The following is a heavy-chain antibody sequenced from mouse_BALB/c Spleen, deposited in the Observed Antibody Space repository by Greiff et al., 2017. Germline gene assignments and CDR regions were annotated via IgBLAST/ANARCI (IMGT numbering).Heavy chain of an antibody. Sequence: VQRVESGAELARPGASVKLSCKASGYTFTDYYINWVKQRTGQGLEWIGEIYPGSGNTYYNEKFKGKATLTADKSSSTAYMQLSSLTSEDSAVYFCARGYDWFAYWGQGTLVTVSA. J-gene: IGHJ3*01. CDR1: GYTFTDYY. V-gene: IGHV1-77*01. CDR3: ARGYDWFAY. CDR2: IYPGSGNT. D-gene: IGHD2-14*01.